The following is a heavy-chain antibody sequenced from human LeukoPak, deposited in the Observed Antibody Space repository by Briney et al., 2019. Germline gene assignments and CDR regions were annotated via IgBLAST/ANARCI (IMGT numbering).Heavy chain of an antibody. CDR1: GFTFSSYW. D-gene: IGHD6-13*01. V-gene: IGHV3-74*01. J-gene: IGHJ4*02. CDR2: INSDGSST. Sequence: GGSLRLSCAASGFTFSSYWMHWVRQAPGKGLVWVSRINSDGSSTSYADSVKGRFTISRDNAKNTLYLQMNSLRAEDTAVYYCARSRIAAAGRFDYWGQGTLVTVSS. CDR3: ARSRIAAAGRFDY.